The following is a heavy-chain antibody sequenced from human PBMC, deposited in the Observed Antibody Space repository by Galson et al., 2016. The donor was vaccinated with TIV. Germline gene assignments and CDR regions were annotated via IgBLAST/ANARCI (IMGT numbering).Heavy chain of an antibody. D-gene: IGHD3-22*01. CDR3: AKVATGGSSYYDTQPPEY. V-gene: IGHV3-23*01. CDR2: ISGDGGST. J-gene: IGHJ4*02. CDR1: GFRFNSFGSYG. Sequence: SLRLSCAASGFRFNSFGSYGMNWVRQAPGKGLEWVSGISGDGGSTYYAESMKGRFTVSKDISKNTLYLQMKSLRVEDTAVYYCAKVATGGSSYYDTQPPEYWGQGTLVTVSS.